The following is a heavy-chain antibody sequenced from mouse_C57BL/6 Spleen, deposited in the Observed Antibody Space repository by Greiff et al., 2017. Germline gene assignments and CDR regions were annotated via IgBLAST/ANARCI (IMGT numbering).Heavy chain of an antibody. J-gene: IGHJ2*01. V-gene: IGHV1-26*01. CDR1: GYTFTDYY. CDR3: ARTPWGYFDY. CDR2: INPNNGGT. Sequence: VQLQQSGPELVKPGASVKISCKASGYTFTDYYMNWVKQSHGKSLEWIGDINPNNGGTSYNQKFKGKATLTVDKSSSTAYMELRSLTSEDSAVYYCARTPWGYFDYWGQGTTLTVSS.